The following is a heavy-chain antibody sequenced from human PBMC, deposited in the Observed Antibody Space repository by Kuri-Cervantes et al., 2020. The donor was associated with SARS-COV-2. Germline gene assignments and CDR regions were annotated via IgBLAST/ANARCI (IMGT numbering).Heavy chain of an antibody. J-gene: IGHJ6*02. D-gene: IGHD3-3*01. CDR1: GFTFSSYA. CDR2: ISGSGGST. V-gene: IGHV3-23*01. CDR3: ARDRGDDFWSGYYTYGMDV. Sequence: LSLTCAASGFTFSSYAMSWVRQAPGKGLEWVSAISGSGGSTYYADSVKGRFTISRDNSKNTLYLQMNSLRAEDTAVYYCARDRGDDFWSGYYTYGMDVWGQGTTVTVSS.